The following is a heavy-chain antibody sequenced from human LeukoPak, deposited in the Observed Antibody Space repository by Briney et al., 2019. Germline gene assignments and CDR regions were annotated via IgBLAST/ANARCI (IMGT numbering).Heavy chain of an antibody. CDR3: ARDRKGGYDSSGYSLYY. CDR1: GYTFTSNY. D-gene: IGHD3-22*01. J-gene: IGHJ4*02. CDR2: ISAYNGNT. Sequence: ASVKVSCKAFGYTFTSNYMHWVRQAPGQGLEWMGWISAYNGNTNYAQKLQGRVTMTTDTSTSTAYMELRSLRSDDTAVYYCARDRKGGYDSSGYSLYYWGQGTLVTVSS. V-gene: IGHV1-18*04.